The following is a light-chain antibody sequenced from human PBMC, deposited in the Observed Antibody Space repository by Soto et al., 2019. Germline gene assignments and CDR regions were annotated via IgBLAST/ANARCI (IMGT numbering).Light chain of an antibody. CDR3: QHLNGYPRT. Sequence: DIQLTQSPSLLSTSVGDRVTITCRASQGISSYLAWYQQNPGKAPKLLISAASTLQSGVPSGFSGSGSGTEFTLTISSLQPEDFATYYCQHLNGYPRTFGQGTKVDIK. J-gene: IGKJ1*01. V-gene: IGKV1-9*01. CDR1: QGISSY. CDR2: AAS.